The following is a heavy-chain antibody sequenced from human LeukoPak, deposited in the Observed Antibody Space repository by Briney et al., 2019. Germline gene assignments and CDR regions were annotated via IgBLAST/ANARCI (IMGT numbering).Heavy chain of an antibody. CDR3: ARHVRYYGSGSYDDAFDI. J-gene: IGHJ3*02. CDR1: GDPITNYF. D-gene: IGHD3-10*01. Sequence: PSETLSLTCTVSGDPITNYFWSWIRQPPGKGLAWIGYIYYTGNTNYKPSLKSRVTISVDTSKNQFSLKLSSVTAADTAVYYCARHVRYYGSGSYDDAFDIWGQGTMVTVSS. V-gene: IGHV4-59*08. CDR2: IYYTGNT.